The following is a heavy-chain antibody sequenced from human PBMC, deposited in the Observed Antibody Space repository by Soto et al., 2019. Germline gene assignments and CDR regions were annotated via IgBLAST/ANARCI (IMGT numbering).Heavy chain of an antibody. V-gene: IGHV3-23*01. D-gene: IGHD6-6*01. CDR3: AKDAIPYSSSYDLDH. CDR2: ITGTGVSI. CDR1: GFSFSGYA. Sequence: VQLLESGGGLVQPGGSLRLSCVASGFSFSGYAMSWVRQAPGTGLVWVSSITGTGVSIYYADSVRGRFTISRDNSKHTLYLQMSSLRAEEAARYYCAKDAIPYSSSYDLDHWGRGALVTVSS. J-gene: IGHJ4*01.